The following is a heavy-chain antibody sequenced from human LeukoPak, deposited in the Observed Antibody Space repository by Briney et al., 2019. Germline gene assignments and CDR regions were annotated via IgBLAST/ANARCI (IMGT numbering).Heavy chain of an antibody. D-gene: IGHD2-15*01. CDR3: ARCPLYCSGGSCYLYYFDY. Sequence: GESLKISCKGSGYSFTSHWIGWVRQMPGKGLEWMGIIYPGDSDTRYSPSFQGQVTISADKSISTAYLQWSSLKASDTAMYYCARCPLYCSGGSCYLYYFDYWGQGTLVTVSS. V-gene: IGHV5-51*01. J-gene: IGHJ4*02. CDR1: GYSFTSHW. CDR2: IYPGDSDT.